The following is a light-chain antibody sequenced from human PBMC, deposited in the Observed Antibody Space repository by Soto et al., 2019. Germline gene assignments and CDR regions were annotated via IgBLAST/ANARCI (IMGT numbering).Light chain of an antibody. CDR1: SSNIGRDY. CDR2: TNN. V-gene: IGLV1-47*02. CDR3: AAWDDSLSGWV. J-gene: IGLJ3*02. Sequence: QSVLTQPPSASGTPGQRVTISCSGSSSNIGRDYVYWFQQIPGTIPKLLIYTNNHRSSGVPDRFSGSKSGTSASLAISGLRSEDEADYYCAAWDDSLSGWVFGGGTKVTVL.